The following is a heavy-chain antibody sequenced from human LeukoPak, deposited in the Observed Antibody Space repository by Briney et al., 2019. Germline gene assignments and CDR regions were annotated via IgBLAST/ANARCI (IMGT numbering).Heavy chain of an antibody. Sequence: SETLSLTCTVSGGSISSYYWSWIRQPPGKGLEWIGYIYYSGSTNYNPSLKSRVTISVDTSKNQFSLKLSSVTAADTAVYYCARPAIVGTHDAFDIWGQGTMVTVSP. CDR1: GGSISSYY. V-gene: IGHV4-59*08. CDR3: ARPAIVGTHDAFDI. J-gene: IGHJ3*02. CDR2: IYYSGST. D-gene: IGHD3-22*01.